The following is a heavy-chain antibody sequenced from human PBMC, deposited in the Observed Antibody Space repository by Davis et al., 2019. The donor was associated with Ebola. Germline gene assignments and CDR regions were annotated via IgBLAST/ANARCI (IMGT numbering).Heavy chain of an antibody. CDR3: ARGPRIATRSSPTKNWFDP. J-gene: IGHJ5*02. Sequence: ASVKVSCKASGYTFTSYDINWVRQATGQGLEWMGWMNPNSGNTGYAQKFQGRVTMTRSTSISTAYMELSSLRSEDTAVYYCARGPRIATRSSPTKNWFDPWGQGTLVTVSS. CDR1: GYTFTSYD. CDR2: MNPNSGNT. D-gene: IGHD6-6*01. V-gene: IGHV1-8*01.